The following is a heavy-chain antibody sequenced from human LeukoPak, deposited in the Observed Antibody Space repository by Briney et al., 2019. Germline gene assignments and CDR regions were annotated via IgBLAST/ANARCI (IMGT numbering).Heavy chain of an antibody. CDR2: INHSGST. D-gene: IGHD4-17*01. V-gene: IGHV4-34*01. CDR1: GGSFSGYY. CDR3: ARGYGENELYNWFDP. Sequence: SETLSLTCAVYGGSFSGYYWSWIRQPPGKGLEWIGEINHSGSTNYNPSLKSRVTISVDTSKNQFSLKLSSMTAADTAVYYCARGYGENELYNWFDPWGQGTLVTVSS. J-gene: IGHJ5*02.